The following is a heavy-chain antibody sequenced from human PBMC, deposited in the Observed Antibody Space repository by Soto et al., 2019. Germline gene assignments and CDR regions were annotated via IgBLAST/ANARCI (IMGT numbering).Heavy chain of an antibody. Sequence: SVKVSCKASGGTFSSYAISWVRQAPGQGLEWMGGIIPIFGTANYAQKFQGRVTITADESTSTAYMELSSLRSEDTAVYYCARVPNLVPPETQGWFDPWGQGTLVTVPQ. CDR1: GGTFSSYA. D-gene: IGHD2-2*01. V-gene: IGHV1-69*13. CDR2: IIPIFGTA. CDR3: ARVPNLVPPETQGWFDP. J-gene: IGHJ5*02.